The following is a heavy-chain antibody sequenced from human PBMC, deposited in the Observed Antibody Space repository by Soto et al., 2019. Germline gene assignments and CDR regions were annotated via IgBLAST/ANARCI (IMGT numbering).Heavy chain of an antibody. D-gene: IGHD3-22*01. CDR1: GGSFSGYY. CDR3: ARGSTTMIVPDY. Sequence: SETLSLTCAVYGGSFSGYYWSWIRQPPGKGLEWIGEINHSGSTNYNPSLKSRVTISVDTSKNQFSLKLSSVTAADTAVYYCARGSTTMIVPDYWGQGTLVTVS. CDR2: INHSGST. V-gene: IGHV4-34*01. J-gene: IGHJ4*02.